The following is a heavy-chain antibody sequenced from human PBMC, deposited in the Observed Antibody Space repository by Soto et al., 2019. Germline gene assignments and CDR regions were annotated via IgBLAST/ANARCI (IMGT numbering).Heavy chain of an antibody. J-gene: IGHJ5*02. CDR3: ASGLGWLDP. V-gene: IGHV4-39*01. CDR2: LYYSEAT. CDR1: GDSVSSSSYY. Sequence: SETRSLTCTVSGDSVSSSSYYWGWIRQPPGKGLEWIGSLYYSEATYYNPSLKSRVTISVDTSKNQFSLKLNSVTAADTAVYYCASGLGWLDPWGQGTLVTVSS.